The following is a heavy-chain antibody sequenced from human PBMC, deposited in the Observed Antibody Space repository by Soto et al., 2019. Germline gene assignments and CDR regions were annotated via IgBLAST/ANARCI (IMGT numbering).Heavy chain of an antibody. CDR2: IYYSGST. Sequence: QVQLQESGPGLVKPSETLSLTCTVSGGSISSYYWSWIRQPPGKGLEWIGYIYYSGSTNYNPSLKSRVTISVDTSKNQFSLKLTSATAADTAVYYCARRYGGTFDYWGQGTLVTVSS. V-gene: IGHV4-59*08. J-gene: IGHJ4*02. CDR1: GGSISSYY. CDR3: ARRYGGTFDY. D-gene: IGHD2-15*01.